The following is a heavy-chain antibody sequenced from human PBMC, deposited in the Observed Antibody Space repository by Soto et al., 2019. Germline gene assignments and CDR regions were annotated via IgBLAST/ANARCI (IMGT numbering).Heavy chain of an antibody. J-gene: IGHJ4*02. V-gene: IGHV1-46*01. CDR3: ARDCRKLLSYFDY. CDR1: GYTFTCYY. Sequence: ASVNVSCNASGYTFTCYYMPWVRQAPGQGLEWMGIINPSGGSTSYAQKFQGRVTMTRDTSTSAVYMELSSLRSEDTAVYYCARDCRKLLSYFDYWGQGTLVTVSS. D-gene: IGHD3-10*01. CDR2: INPSGGST.